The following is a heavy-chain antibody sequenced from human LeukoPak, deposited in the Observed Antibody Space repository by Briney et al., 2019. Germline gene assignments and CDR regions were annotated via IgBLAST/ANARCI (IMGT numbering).Heavy chain of an antibody. Sequence: PGSSETFFCGSSGIRFSRSAMYCGSQAPGKGLEWVAGISSDGNNKYYADSVKGRFTISRDNSIDTLYLQMNRLRGEDTAVYYCARGNAVTTTYGSFVYWGQGTLFTVSS. CDR2: ISSDGNNK. V-gene: IGHV3-30-3*01. J-gene: IGHJ4*02. D-gene: IGHD5-12*01. CDR1: GIRFSRSA. CDR3: ARGNAVTTTYGSFVY.